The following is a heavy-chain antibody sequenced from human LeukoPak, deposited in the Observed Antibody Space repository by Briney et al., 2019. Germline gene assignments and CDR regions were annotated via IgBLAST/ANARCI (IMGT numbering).Heavy chain of an antibody. V-gene: IGHV3-30*18. CDR2: IPHDGRLK. CDR1: GFSFSSHG. CDR3: AKDMRAVSFQIEY. Sequence: GGSLRLSCEVSGFSFSSHGIHWVRQTPGKGLEWVAMIPHDGRLKYYGDAVKGRFTISRDDSKNSVHLQMNSLRTEDTAVYYCAKDMRAVSFQIEYWGQGTSVTVSS. D-gene: IGHD2-2*01. J-gene: IGHJ4*02.